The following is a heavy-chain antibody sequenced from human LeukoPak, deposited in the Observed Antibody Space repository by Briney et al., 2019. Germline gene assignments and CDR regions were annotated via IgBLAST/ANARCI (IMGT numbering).Heavy chain of an antibody. CDR1: GGSISSGSYY. CDR3: ARGVRVAVAGMEVNWFDP. Sequence: SETLSLTCTVSGGSISSGSYYWSWIRQPAGKGLEWIGRIYTSGSTNYNPSLKSRVTISVDTSKNQFSLKLSSVTAADTAVYYCARGVRVAVAGMEVNWFDPWGQGTLVTVSS. J-gene: IGHJ5*02. V-gene: IGHV4-61*02. CDR2: IYTSGST. D-gene: IGHD6-19*01.